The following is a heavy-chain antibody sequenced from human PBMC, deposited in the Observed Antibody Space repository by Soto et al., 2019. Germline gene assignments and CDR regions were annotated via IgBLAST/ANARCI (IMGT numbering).Heavy chain of an antibody. Sequence: QVQLVESGGGVIQPGTSLSLSCGSSGFTFRSFGMYWVRQAPGKGLEWVAVVSYDGNHKYYADSVKGRFTVSRDNAKNMLYLQMNSLRGEDTAVYYCAKAVGQQLVLNYGMDVWGKGTTVTVSS. CDR3: AKAVGQQLVLNYGMDV. J-gene: IGHJ6*04. CDR2: VSYDGNHK. D-gene: IGHD6-13*01. CDR1: GFTFRSFG. V-gene: IGHV3-30*18.